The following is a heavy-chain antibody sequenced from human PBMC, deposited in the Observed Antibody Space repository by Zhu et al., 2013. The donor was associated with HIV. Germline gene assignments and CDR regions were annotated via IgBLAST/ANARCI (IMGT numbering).Heavy chain of an antibody. CDR2: IIPIFGTA. CDR1: GGTFSSYA. V-gene: IGHV1-69*01. D-gene: IGHD3-16*01. J-gene: IGHJ3*02. CDR3: ARVFPGEHGIGGINDAFDI. Sequence: QVQLVQSGAEVKKPGSSVKVSCKASGGTFSSYAISWVRQAPGQGLEWMGGIIPIFGTANYAQKFQGRVTITADESTSTAYMELSSLRSEDTAVYYCARVFPGEHGIGGINDAFDIWGQGTMVTGLF.